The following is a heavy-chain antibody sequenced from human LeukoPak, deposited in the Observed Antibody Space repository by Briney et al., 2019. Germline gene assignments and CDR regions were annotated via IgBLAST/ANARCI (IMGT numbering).Heavy chain of an antibody. J-gene: IGHJ4*02. CDR1: GYTFTSYY. D-gene: IGHD3-10*01. Sequence: GASVKVSCKASGYTFTSYYVHWARQAPGQGLEWMGIINPSGGSTRYAQKFQGRVTMTRDTSTSTVYMELSSLRSEDTAVYYCARAGSLLWFGEGKGGFDYWGQGTLVTVSS. CDR3: ARAGSLLWFGEGKGGFDY. V-gene: IGHV1-46*01. CDR2: INPSGGST.